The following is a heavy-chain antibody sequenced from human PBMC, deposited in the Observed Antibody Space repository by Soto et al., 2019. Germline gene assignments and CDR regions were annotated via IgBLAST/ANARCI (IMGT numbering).Heavy chain of an antibody. J-gene: IGHJ5*02. Sequence: GASVKVSCKASGYTFTSYDINWVRQATGQGLEWMGWMNPNSGNTGYAQKFQGRVTMTRNTSISTAYMELSSLRSEDTAVYYCAREGQRGYYDYVWGSYRYYNWFDPWGQGTLVTVSS. CDR2: MNPNSGNT. V-gene: IGHV1-8*01. CDR1: GYTFTSYD. CDR3: AREGQRGYYDYVWGSYRYYNWFDP. D-gene: IGHD3-16*02.